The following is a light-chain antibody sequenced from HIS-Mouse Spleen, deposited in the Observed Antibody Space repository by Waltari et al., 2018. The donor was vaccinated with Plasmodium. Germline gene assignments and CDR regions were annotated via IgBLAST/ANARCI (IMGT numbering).Light chain of an antibody. V-gene: IGLV2-14*03. J-gene: IGLJ1*01. CDR1: SSDVGGYNY. CDR3: SSYTSSSTLNYV. Sequence: QSALTQPASVSGSPGQSITISCTGTSSDVGGYNYVSWYQQHPGKAPKLMIEDVSNRPSGVSNRFSGSKSGNTASLTISGLQAEDEADYYCSSYTSSSTLNYVFGTGTKVTVL. CDR2: DVS.